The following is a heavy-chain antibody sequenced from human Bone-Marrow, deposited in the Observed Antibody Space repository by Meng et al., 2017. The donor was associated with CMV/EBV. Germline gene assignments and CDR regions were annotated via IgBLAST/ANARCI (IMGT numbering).Heavy chain of an antibody. V-gene: IGHV3-7*03. CDR2: IKQDGSEK. Sequence: GESLKISCAASGFTFSSYWMSWVRQAPGRGLEWVANIKQDGSEKYYVDSVKGRFTISRDNAKNSLYLQMNSLRAEDTALYYCARTQYNWNDVALSNFDYWGQGTLVTVSS. D-gene: IGHD1-20*01. J-gene: IGHJ4*02. CDR3: ARTQYNWNDVALSNFDY. CDR1: GFTFSSYW.